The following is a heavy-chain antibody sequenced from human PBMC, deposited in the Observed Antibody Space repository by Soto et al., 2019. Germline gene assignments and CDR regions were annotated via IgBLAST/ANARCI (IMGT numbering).Heavy chain of an antibody. D-gene: IGHD6-13*01. V-gene: IGHV3-21*01. CDR1: GFTFSSYS. CDR3: ARDKGDSSRDLLHYYYYYGMDV. CDR2: ISSSSSYI. Sequence: PGGSLRLSCAASGFTFSSYSMNWARQAPGKGLEWVSSISSSSSYIYYADSVKGRFTISRDNAKNSLYLQMNSLRAEDTAVYYCARDKGDSSRDLLHYYYYYGMDVWGQGTTVTVSS. J-gene: IGHJ6*02.